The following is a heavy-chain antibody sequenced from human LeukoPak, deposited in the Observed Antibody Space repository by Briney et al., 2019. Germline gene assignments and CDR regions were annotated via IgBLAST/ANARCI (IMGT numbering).Heavy chain of an antibody. CDR3: AREGYSSSWYRPSYFDY. CDR1: GGSISSYY. CDR2: IYTSGST. D-gene: IGHD6-13*01. V-gene: IGHV4-4*07. J-gene: IGHJ4*02. Sequence: SETLSLTCTVSGGSISSYYWSWIRQPAGKGLEWIGRIYTSGSTNYNPSLKSRVTMSVDTSKNQFSLKLSSVTAAYTAVYYCAREGYSSSWYRPSYFDYWGQGTLVTVSS.